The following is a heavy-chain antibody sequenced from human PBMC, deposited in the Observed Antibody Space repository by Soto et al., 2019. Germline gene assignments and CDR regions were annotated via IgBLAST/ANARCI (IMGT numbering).Heavy chain of an antibody. CDR1: GFTFSSYW. D-gene: IGHD3-10*01. CDR3: AREGRGVYIDY. Sequence: EVQLVDTGGGLVHPGGSLRLSCAASGFTFSSYWMSWVRQAPGKGLEWVANIKQDGSEGFYVDSVKGRFTISRDNAKNSLYLQMNSLRAEDTAVYYRAREGRGVYIDYWGQGTLVTVSS. CDR2: IKQDGSEG. J-gene: IGHJ4*02. V-gene: IGHV3-7*01.